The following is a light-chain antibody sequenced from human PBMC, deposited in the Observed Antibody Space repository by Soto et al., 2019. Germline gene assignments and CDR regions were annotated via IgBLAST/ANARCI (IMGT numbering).Light chain of an antibody. Sequence: EIVMTQSPATLSVSPGERATLSCRASQSVSSNLAWYQQKPGQAHRLLIYGASTRATCIPARCSGSGSGTEFTLTISSLQSEDFAVYYCQQYGDWPPLTFGGGTKVEIK. CDR1: QSVSSN. J-gene: IGKJ4*01. CDR2: GAS. V-gene: IGKV3-15*01. CDR3: QQYGDWPPLT.